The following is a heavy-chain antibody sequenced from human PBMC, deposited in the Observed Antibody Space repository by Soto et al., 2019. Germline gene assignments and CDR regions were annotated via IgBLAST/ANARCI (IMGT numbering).Heavy chain of an antibody. V-gene: IGHV3-15*01. D-gene: IGHD5-12*01. CDR1: GFTFSNAW. CDR2: VKSKIDAGVR. Sequence: GGSLRLPCAASGFTFSNAWMSWVRQAPGKGLEWVGRVKSKIDAGVRDYAAPVEGRFTISRDDSRNMLYLQMNNLKSEDTAVYYCAKRGVGYSGPGFDYWGQGMLVTVSS. CDR3: AKRGVGYSGPGFDY. J-gene: IGHJ4*02.